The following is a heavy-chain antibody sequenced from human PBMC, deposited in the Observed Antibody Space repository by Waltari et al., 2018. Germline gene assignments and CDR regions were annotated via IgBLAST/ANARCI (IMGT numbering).Heavy chain of an antibody. D-gene: IGHD3-9*01. V-gene: IGHV3-9*01. Sequence: EVQLVESGGGLVQPGRSLRLSCAASGFTFDDYAMHGVRQAPGKGLEWVSGISWNSGSIGYADSVKGRFTISRDNAKNSLYLQMNSLRAEDTALYYCAKGQFLTGGMDVWGQGTTVTVSS. J-gene: IGHJ6*02. CDR3: AKGQFLTGGMDV. CDR2: ISWNSGSI. CDR1: GFTFDDYA.